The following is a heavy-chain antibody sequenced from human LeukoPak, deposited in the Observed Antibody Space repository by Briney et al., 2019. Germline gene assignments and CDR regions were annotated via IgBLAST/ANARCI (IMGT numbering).Heavy chain of an antibody. Sequence: TGGSLRLSCAASGFTFSSYSMNWVRQAPGKGLEWVSSISSSSSYIYYADSVKGRFTISRDNAKNSLYLQMNSLRAEDTAVYYCARDDYYDSSGSPASAFDIWGQGTMVTVSS. CDR3: ARDDYYDSSGSPASAFDI. CDR1: GFTFSSYS. J-gene: IGHJ3*02. D-gene: IGHD3-22*01. CDR2: ISSSSSYI. V-gene: IGHV3-21*01.